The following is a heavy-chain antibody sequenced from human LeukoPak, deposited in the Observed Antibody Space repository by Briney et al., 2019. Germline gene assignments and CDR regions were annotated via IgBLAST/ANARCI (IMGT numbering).Heavy chain of an antibody. CDR3: AGRRRIRYCSSNSCYAKWFDP. CDR1: GGTFSSYA. V-gene: IGHV1-69*13. D-gene: IGHD2-2*01. J-gene: IGHJ5*02. Sequence: SVKVSCKASGGTFSSYAISWVRQAPGQGLEWMGGIIPIFGTANYAQKFQGRVTITADESTSTAYMELSSLRSEDTAVYYCAGRRRIRYCSSNSCYAKWFDPWGQGTLVTVSS. CDR2: IIPIFGTA.